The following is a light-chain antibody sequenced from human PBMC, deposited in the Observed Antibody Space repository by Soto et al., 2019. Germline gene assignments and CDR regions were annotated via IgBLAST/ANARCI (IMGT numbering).Light chain of an antibody. V-gene: IGLV2-8*01. Sequence: QSALTQPPSASGSPGQSVTISCTGTSSDVGLYNYVSWYQQHPGKAPKVIIFEVSQRPSGVPYRFSGSKSGNTASLTVSGLQDEEEADYYCSSYAGSNNLVFGGGTKLTVL. CDR1: SSDVGLYNY. CDR3: SSYAGSNNLV. CDR2: EVS. J-gene: IGLJ2*01.